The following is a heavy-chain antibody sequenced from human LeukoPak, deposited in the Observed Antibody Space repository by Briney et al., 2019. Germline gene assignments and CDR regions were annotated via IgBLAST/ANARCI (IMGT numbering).Heavy chain of an antibody. V-gene: IGHV4-39*01. D-gene: IGHD4-23*01. CDR2: IYYSGST. J-gene: IGHJ4*02. Sequence: PSETLSLTCTVSGGSISSSSYYWGWIRQPPGKGLEWIGTIYYSGSTYYNPSLKSRVTISVDTSKNQFSLNLSSVTAADTAVYYCARYDRVTVAYYFGYWGQGTLVTVSS. CDR3: ARYDRVTVAYYFGY. CDR1: GGSISSSSYY.